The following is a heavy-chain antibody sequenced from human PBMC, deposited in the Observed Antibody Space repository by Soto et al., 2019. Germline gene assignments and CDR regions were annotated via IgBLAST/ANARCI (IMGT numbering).Heavy chain of an antibody. CDR3: TTDWLGKVGFVDY. CDR2: IKSKTDDGTT. CDR1: GFTFSNAW. D-gene: IGHD6-19*01. V-gene: IGHV3-15*01. J-gene: IGHJ4*02. Sequence: GGSLRLSCAASGFTFSNAWMSWVRQAPGKGLEWVGRIKSKTDDGTTDYAAPVKGRFTISRDDSKNILYLQMNSLKTEDTAVYYCTTDWLGKVGFVDYWGQGTLVTVSS.